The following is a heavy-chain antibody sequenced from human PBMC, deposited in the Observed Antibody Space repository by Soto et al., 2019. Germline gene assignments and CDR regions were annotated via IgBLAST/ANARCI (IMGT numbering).Heavy chain of an antibody. CDR1: GFTFSSYG. CDR3: ARDLSAEGSYYYYYGMDA. V-gene: IGHV3-33*01. Sequence: RGESLKISCAASGFTFSSYGMHWVRQAPGKGLEWVAVIWYDGSNKYYADSVKGRFTISRDNSKNTLYLQMNSLRAEDTAVYYCARDLSAEGSYYYYYGMDAWGQGTTVTVSS. D-gene: IGHD3-16*02. J-gene: IGHJ6*02. CDR2: IWYDGSNK.